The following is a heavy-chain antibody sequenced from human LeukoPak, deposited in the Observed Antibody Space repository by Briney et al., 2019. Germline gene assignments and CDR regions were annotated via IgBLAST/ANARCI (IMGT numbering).Heavy chain of an antibody. D-gene: IGHD3-10*01. CDR3: ARGPMVRGVFIRRSKSGYFDY. CDR1: GFTFSSYE. Sequence: GGSLRLSCAASGFTFSSYEMNWVRQAPGKGLEWVSYISSSGTIIYYADSVKGRFTISRDNAKNSLYLQMNNLRAEDTALYYCARGPMVRGVFIRRSKSGYFDYWGQGTLVSVSS. V-gene: IGHV3-48*03. CDR2: ISSSGTII. J-gene: IGHJ4*02.